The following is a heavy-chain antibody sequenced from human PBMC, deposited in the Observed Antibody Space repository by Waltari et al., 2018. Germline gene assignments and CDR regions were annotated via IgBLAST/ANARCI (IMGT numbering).Heavy chain of an antibody. D-gene: IGHD3-22*01. J-gene: IGHJ4*02. V-gene: IGHV3-23*03. CDR2: NYSGGSST. CDR1: GFTFSSYA. Sequence: EVQLLVSGGGWVQPGGSLRLSCEASGFTFSSYAMSWVRQAPGKGLEGVSGNYSGGSSTYYADSVKGRFTISRDNSKNTLYLQMNSLRAEDTAVYYCAKGWLSPFDYWGQGTLVTVSS. CDR3: AKGWLSPFDY.